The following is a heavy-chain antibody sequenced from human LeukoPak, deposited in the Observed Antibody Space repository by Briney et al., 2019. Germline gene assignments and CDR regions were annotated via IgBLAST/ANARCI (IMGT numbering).Heavy chain of an antibody. CDR1: GGSISSGGYY. CDR2: IYYSGST. CDR3: ARGIVATITGRGRVDY. D-gene: IGHD5-12*01. V-gene: IGHV4-31*03. J-gene: IGHJ4*02. Sequence: KPSETLSLTCTVSGGSISSGGYYWSWIRQHLGKGLEWIGYIYYSGSTYYNPSLKSRVTISVDTSKNQFSLKLSSVTAADTAVYYCARGIVATITGRGRVDYWGQGTLVTVSS.